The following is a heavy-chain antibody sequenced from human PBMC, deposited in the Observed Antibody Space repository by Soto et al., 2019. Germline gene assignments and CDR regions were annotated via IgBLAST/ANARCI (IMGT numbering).Heavy chain of an antibody. CDR3: AKISRRKAVVVPAAFWLAPFDP. J-gene: IGHJ5*02. CDR2: ISYDGSNK. D-gene: IGHD2-2*01. Sequence: QVQLVESGGGVVQPGRSLRLSCAASGFTFSSYCMHWVRQAPGKGLEWVAVISYDGSNKYYADSVKGRFTISRDNSKNTLYLQMNSLRAEDTAVYYCAKISRRKAVVVPAAFWLAPFDPWGQGTLVTVSS. CDR1: GFTFSSYC. V-gene: IGHV3-30*18.